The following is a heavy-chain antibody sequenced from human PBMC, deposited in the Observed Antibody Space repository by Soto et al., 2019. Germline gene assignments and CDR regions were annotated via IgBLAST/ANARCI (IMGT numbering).Heavy chain of an antibody. Sequence: SETLSLTCTVSGGSITSDYSCWSWIRQPPGEGLEWIGHIFDSGTTYTNPSLRSQVAISLDTSKNHFSLTLSSVTAADTAVYYCARGPSGDQVHYWVQGALVT. CDR1: GGSITSDYSC. J-gene: IGHJ4*02. CDR2: IFDSGTT. D-gene: IGHD7-27*01. CDR3: ARGPSGDQVHY. V-gene: IGHV4-30-4*01.